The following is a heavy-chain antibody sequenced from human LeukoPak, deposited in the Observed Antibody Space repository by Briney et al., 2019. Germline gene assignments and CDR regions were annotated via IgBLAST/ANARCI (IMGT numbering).Heavy chain of an antibody. CDR2: ITGSSSTI. Sequence: PGGSLRLSCAASGFTFSSYSMNWVRQAPGKGLEWLSYITGSSSTIYYADSVKGRFTISRDNAKNSLYLQMNSLRAEDTAVYYCASSSGHLDYWGQGTLVTVSS. V-gene: IGHV3-48*04. CDR3: ASSSGHLDY. CDR1: GFTFSSYS. D-gene: IGHD6-19*01. J-gene: IGHJ4*02.